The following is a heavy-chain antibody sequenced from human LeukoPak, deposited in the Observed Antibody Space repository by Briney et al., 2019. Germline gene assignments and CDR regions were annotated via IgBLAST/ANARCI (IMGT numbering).Heavy chain of an antibody. V-gene: IGHV3-74*01. CDR2: INSDGSST. J-gene: IGHJ6*02. CDR3: ARVAVADYYGMDV. D-gene: IGHD6-19*01. CDR1: GFTFSSYW. Sequence: PGGSLRLSCAASGFTFSSYWMHWVRQAPGKGLVWVSRINSDGSSTSYADSVKGRFTISRDNAKNTLYLQMNSLRAEDTAVYYCARVAVADYYGMDVWGQGTTVTVSS.